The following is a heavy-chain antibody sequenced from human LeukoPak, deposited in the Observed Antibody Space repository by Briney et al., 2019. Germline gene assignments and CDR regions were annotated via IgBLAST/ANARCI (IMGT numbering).Heavy chain of an antibody. V-gene: IGHV3-23*01. CDR1: GFTFSTYA. J-gene: IGHJ5*02. D-gene: IGHD5-18*01. CDR3: AKVSFGTAMTS. Sequence: GGSLRLSCAASGFTFSTYAMSWVRQAPGKGLDWLSAISGSGGSTYYADSVKGRFTISRDNSKNTLYLQLDSLRAEDTAVYYCAKVSFGTAMTSWGQGTLVTVSS. CDR2: ISGSGGST.